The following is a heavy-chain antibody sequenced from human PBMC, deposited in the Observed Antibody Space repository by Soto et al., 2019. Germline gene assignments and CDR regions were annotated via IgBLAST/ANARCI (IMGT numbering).Heavy chain of an antibody. J-gene: IGHJ4*02. CDR2: ISSNSNYK. Sequence: GGSMRLSCAASGLTFRNYYVSWIRQYPGKGLEWISYISSNSNYKNHADSVRGRFTISRDNAKNSLYLQMNGLRAEDTAVYYCARATGYYHTSGSDSWGQGTLVTVSS. CDR1: GLTFRNYY. CDR3: ARATGYYHTSGSDS. V-gene: IGHV3-11*06. D-gene: IGHD3-22*01.